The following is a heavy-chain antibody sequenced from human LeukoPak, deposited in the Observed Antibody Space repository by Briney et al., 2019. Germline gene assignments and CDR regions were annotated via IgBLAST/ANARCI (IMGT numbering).Heavy chain of an antibody. Sequence: GASVKVSCKASLYNFTDYYIDWVRQAPGQGLEWMGWINPNSGGTNYAQKFQGRVTMTRDTSISTAYMELSRLKSDDTAVYYCARVGCAGGNCYSPYNWFDPWGQGTLVTVSS. CDR1: LYNFTDYY. CDR2: INPNSGGT. D-gene: IGHD2-15*01. J-gene: IGHJ5*02. CDR3: ARVGCAGGNCYSPYNWFDP. V-gene: IGHV1-2*02.